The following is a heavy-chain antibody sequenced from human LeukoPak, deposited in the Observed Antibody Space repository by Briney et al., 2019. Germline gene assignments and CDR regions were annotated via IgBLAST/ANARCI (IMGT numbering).Heavy chain of an antibody. J-gene: IGHJ4*02. D-gene: IGHD3-22*01. V-gene: IGHV4-30-2*01. CDR2: IYHSGST. CDR3: ARGGALWTMMN. CDR1: GGSISSGGYY. Sequence: PSQTLSLTCTVSGGSISSGGYYWSWIRQPPGKGLEWIGYIYHSGSTYYNPSLKSRVTISVDTSKNQFSLKLNSVTAADTAVYYCARGGALWTMMNWGQGTLVTVSS.